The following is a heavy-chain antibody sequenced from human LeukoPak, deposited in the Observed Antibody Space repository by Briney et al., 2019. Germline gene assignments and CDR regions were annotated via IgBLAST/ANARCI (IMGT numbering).Heavy chain of an antibody. CDR3: ARGGGRVPVVGPTAQI. CDR2: INHSGSI. Sequence: SETLSLTCAVYGGSFSGYYRSWIRQFPGKGLEWIGEINHSGSINYNPSLKSRATISLDMSKNQFSLKLRSVTAADTAVYYCARGGGRVPVVGPTAQIWGQGTLVTVSS. J-gene: IGHJ4*02. V-gene: IGHV4-34*01. CDR1: GGSFSGYY. D-gene: IGHD3-16*02.